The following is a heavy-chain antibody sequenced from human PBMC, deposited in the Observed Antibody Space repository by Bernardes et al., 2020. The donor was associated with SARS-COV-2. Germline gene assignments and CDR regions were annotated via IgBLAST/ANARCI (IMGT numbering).Heavy chain of an antibody. CDR1: EFTFSSYS. Sequence: GGSLRLSCAASEFTFSSYSMNWVRQAPGKGLEWVSSISSSSSYIYYADSVKGRFTISRDNAKNSLYLQMNSLRAEDTAVYYCARSWGPRGVDGELPFDYWGHGTRVTVSS. D-gene: IGHD2-15*01. V-gene: IGHV3-21*01. CDR3: ARSWGPRGVDGELPFDY. CDR2: ISSSSSYI. J-gene: IGHJ4*03.